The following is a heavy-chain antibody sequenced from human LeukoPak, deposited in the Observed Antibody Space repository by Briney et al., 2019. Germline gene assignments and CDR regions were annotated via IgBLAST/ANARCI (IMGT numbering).Heavy chain of an antibody. CDR2: ISAYNGNT. Sequence: ASVKVSCKASGYTFTSYGISWVRQAPGQGLEWMGWISAYNGNTNYAQKLQGRVTMTTDTSTSTAYMELGSLRSDDTAVYYCARHIVLMVYAIDAFDIQGQGTMVTVSS. V-gene: IGHV1-18*01. CDR1: GYTFTSYG. CDR3: ARHIVLMVYAIDAFDI. J-gene: IGHJ3*02. D-gene: IGHD2-8*01.